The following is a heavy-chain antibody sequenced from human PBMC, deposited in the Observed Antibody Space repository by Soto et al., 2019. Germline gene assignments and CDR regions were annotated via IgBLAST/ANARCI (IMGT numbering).Heavy chain of an antibody. J-gene: IGHJ4*02. D-gene: IGHD6-19*01. Sequence: SETLSLTCAVYGGSFSGYYWSWIRQPPGKGLEWIGEINHSGSTNYNPSLKSRVTISVDTSKNQFSLKLSSVTAADTAVYYCARGLIAVAGNGSKRRFDYWGQGTLVTVSS. CDR1: GGSFSGYY. CDR2: INHSGST. CDR3: ARGLIAVAGNGSKRRFDY. V-gene: IGHV4-34*01.